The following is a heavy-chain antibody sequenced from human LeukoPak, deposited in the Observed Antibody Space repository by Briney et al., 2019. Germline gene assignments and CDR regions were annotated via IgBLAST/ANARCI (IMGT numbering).Heavy chain of an antibody. V-gene: IGHV3-7*01. D-gene: IGHD3-3*01. J-gene: IGHJ3*02. Sequence: GGSLRLSXVASGFTISTNWMSWVRQSPGKGLEWLANIKQDGSEKYYVDSVKGRFAISRDNAKNSLFLQMNSLRAEDTAVYYCARVAPYYDFWSGYENAFDIWGQGTMVTVSS. CDR2: IKQDGSEK. CDR1: GFTISTNW. CDR3: ARVAPYYDFWSGYENAFDI.